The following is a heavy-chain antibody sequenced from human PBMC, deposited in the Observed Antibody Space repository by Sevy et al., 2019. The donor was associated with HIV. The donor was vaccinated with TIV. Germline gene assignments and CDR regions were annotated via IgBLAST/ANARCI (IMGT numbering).Heavy chain of an antibody. CDR3: ARDYYDSSGYYKYFQH. CDR2: ISSSGSTI. Sequence: GGSLRLSCAASGFTFSDYYMSWIRQAPGKGLEWVSYISSSGSTIYYADSVKGRFTISRDNAKNSLYLQMNSLRAEDTAVYYCARDYYDSSGYYKYFQHWGQCTLVTVSS. D-gene: IGHD3-22*01. CDR1: GFTFSDYY. V-gene: IGHV3-11*01. J-gene: IGHJ1*01.